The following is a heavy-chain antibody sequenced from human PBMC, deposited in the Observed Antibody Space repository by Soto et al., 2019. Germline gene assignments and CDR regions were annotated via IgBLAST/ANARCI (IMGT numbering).Heavy chain of an antibody. CDR2: IKSKTDGGTI. CDR1: GFSFSNAW. CDR3: TTRGSLGY. V-gene: IGHV3-15*07. Sequence: EVQLVESGGGLVKPGASLRLSCAASGFSFSNAWINWVRQAPGKGLEWVGRIKSKTDGGTIDYAAPVKGRFIISRDDSSNTLYLQINSLKTEDTAVYYCTTRGSLGYWGQGTLVTVSS. J-gene: IGHJ4*02. D-gene: IGHD2-15*01.